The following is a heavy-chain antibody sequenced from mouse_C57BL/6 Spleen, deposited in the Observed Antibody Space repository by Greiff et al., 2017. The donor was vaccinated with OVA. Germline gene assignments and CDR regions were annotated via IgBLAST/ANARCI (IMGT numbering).Heavy chain of an antibody. CDR1: GFNIKNTY. CDR2: IDPANGNT. CDR3: AREGPPITTVVATDYAMDY. V-gene: IGHV14-3*01. Sequence: EVQVVESVAELVRPGASVKLSCTASGFNIKNTYMHWVKQRPEQGLEWIGRIDPANGNTKYAPKFQGKATITADTSSNTAYLQLSSLTSEDTAIYYCAREGPPITTVVATDYAMDYWGQGTSVTVSS. J-gene: IGHJ4*01. D-gene: IGHD1-1*01.